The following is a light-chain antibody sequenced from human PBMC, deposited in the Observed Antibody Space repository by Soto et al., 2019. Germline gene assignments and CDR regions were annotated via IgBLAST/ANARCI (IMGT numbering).Light chain of an antibody. V-gene: IGKV4-1*01. J-gene: IGKJ2*01. Sequence: DIVMTQSPDSLAVSLGERATINCKSSQSVFYSSNNKNYLAWYQQKPGQPPKLLIYWASTRESGVPDRFSGSGSGTDFALTIGSLQADDVSVYYCQQYYSTPYTFGQGTKLEIK. CDR3: QQYYSTPYT. CDR1: QSVFYSSNNKNY. CDR2: WAS.